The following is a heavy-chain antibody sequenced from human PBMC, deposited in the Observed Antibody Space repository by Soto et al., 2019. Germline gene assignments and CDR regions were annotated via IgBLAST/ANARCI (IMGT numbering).Heavy chain of an antibody. J-gene: IGHJ6*02. Sequence: ASVKVSCKASGYSFTDYHIHWVRQAPGQGLEWLGRINPKSGGTNTAQKFQGWVTMTTDTSISTASMELTRLTSDDTAIYYCARGDSTDCSNGVCSFFYNHDMDVWGQGTTVTVSS. CDR1: GYSFTDYH. CDR3: ARGDSTDCSNGVCSFFYNHDMDV. D-gene: IGHD2-8*01. V-gene: IGHV1-2*04. CDR2: INPKSGGT.